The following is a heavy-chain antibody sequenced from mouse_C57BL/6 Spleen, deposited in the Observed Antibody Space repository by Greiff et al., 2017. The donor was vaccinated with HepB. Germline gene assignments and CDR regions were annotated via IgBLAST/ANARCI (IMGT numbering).Heavy chain of an antibody. CDR2: INPSTGGT. CDR1: GYSFTGYY. Sequence: EVKLMESGPELVKPGASVKISCKASGYSFTGYYMNWVKQSPEKSLEWIGEINPSTGGTTYNQKFKAKATLTVDKSSSTAYMQLKSLTSEDSAVYYCARPELGLYFDYCGQGTTLTVSS. CDR3: ARPELGLYFDY. D-gene: IGHD4-1*01. V-gene: IGHV1-42*01. J-gene: IGHJ2*01.